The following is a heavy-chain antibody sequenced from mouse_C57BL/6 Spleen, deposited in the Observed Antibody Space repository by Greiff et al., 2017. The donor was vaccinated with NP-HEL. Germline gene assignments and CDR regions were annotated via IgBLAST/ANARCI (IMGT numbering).Heavy chain of an antibody. CDR2: ISSGSSTI. CDR1: GFTFSDYG. CDR3: ARSYCNYTYAMDY. J-gene: IGHJ4*01. V-gene: IGHV5-17*01. D-gene: IGHD2-1*01. Sequence: EVQLVESGGGLVKPGGSLKLSCAASGFTFSDYGMHWVRQAPEKGLEWVAYISSGSSTIYYADTVTGRFTISRDNAKNTLFLQMTSLRTEDTAKYYYARSYCNYTYAMDYWGQGTSVTVSS.